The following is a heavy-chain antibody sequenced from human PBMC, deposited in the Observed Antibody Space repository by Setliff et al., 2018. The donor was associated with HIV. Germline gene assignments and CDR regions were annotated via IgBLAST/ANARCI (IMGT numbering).Heavy chain of an antibody. CDR2: INPSGGST. D-gene: IGHD2-15*01. Sequence: ASVKVSCKASGYTFTTYSMHWVRQAPGQGLEWMGIINPSGGSTTYAQKFQGRVTMTRDTSTSPVYMELSSLRSEDTAVYYCAREAPGSRNRWPYYFDFWGQGMLVTVSS. V-gene: IGHV1-46*01. CDR1: GYTFTTYS. J-gene: IGHJ4*02. CDR3: AREAPGSRNRWPYYFDF.